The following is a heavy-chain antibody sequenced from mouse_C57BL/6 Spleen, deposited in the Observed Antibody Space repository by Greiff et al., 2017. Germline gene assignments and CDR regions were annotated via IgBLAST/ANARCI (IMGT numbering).Heavy chain of an antibody. D-gene: IGHD2-1*01. CDR1: GYTFTDYY. V-gene: IGHV1-26*01. CDR2: INPNNGGT. CDR3: ARLKVTVFDY. J-gene: IGHJ2*01. Sequence: VQLQQSGPELVKPGASVKISCKASGYTFTDYYMNWVKQSHGKSLEWIGDINPNNGGTSYNQKFKGKATLTVDKSSSTAYMELRSLTSEDSAVYYCARLKVTVFDYWGQGTTLTVSS.